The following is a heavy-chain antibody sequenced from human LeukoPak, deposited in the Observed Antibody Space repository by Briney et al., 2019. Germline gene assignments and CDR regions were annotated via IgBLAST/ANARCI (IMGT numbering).Heavy chain of an antibody. CDR3: AKSGSGWYRFDW. D-gene: IGHD6-19*01. Sequence: GGPLSLSCAASGFTFSSYAMSWVRTAPGKGLEWVSAISGSGDSTYYADSVKGRFTISRDNSKNTLYLQMNSLRAEDTAVYYCAKSGSGWYRFDWWGQGTLVTVSS. CDR2: ISGSGDST. CDR1: GFTFSSYA. J-gene: IGHJ4*02. V-gene: IGHV3-23*01.